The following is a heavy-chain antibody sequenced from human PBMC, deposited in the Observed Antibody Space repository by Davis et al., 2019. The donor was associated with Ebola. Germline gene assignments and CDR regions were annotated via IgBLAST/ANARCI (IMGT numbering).Heavy chain of an antibody. Sequence: GESLKISCTASGFTFGDYAMSWVRQAPGKGLVWVSRINSDGSSTSYADSVKGRFTISRDNAKNTLYLQMNSLRAEDTAVYYCARAPGYSYGDYWGQGTLVTVSS. CDR2: INSDGSST. CDR3: ARAPGYSYGDY. V-gene: IGHV3-74*01. D-gene: IGHD5-18*01. CDR1: GFTFGDYA. J-gene: IGHJ4*02.